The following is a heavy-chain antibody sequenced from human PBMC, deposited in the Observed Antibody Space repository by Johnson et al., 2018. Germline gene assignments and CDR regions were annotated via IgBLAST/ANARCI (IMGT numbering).Heavy chain of an antibody. D-gene: IGHD4-11*01. J-gene: IGHJ6*03. CDR3: ASDAAPYSNYASYYYYYYMDV. Sequence: QVQLVQSGGVVVQPGGSLRLSCAASGFTFSDYYMSWIRQAPGKGLEWVSYISSSGSTIYSADSVKGRFTISRENAKNSLDLQMNSLRAEDTVVYYCASDAAPYSNYASYYYYYYMDVWGKGTTVTVSS. CDR1: GFTFSDYY. CDR2: ISSSGSTI. V-gene: IGHV3-11*04.